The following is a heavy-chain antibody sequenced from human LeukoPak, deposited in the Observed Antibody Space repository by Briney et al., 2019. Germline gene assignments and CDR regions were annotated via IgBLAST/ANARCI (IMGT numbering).Heavy chain of an antibody. J-gene: IGHJ3*02. CDR2: MNPNSGNT. V-gene: IGHV1-8*03. CDR3: ARATRRPPPYSSSWYFLGHERSDAFDI. D-gene: IGHD6-13*01. CDR1: GYTFTSYD. Sequence: GASVKVSCKASGYTFTSYDINWVRQATGQGLEWMGWMNPNSGNTGYAQKFQGRVTITRNTSISTAYMELSSLRSEDTAVYYCARATRRPPPYSSSWYFLGHERSDAFDIWGQGTMVTVSS.